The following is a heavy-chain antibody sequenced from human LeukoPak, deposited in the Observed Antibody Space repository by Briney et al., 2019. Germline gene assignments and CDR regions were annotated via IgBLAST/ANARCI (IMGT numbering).Heavy chain of an antibody. D-gene: IGHD5/OR15-5a*01. J-gene: IGHJ5*02. CDR2: IRYSGST. Sequence: PSETLSLTCNVSGGSISSNTYFWGWLRRPPGKGLEWIGSIRYSGSTYYNPSLKSRVTISVDTSKNQFSLNLSSLTAADTAVYYCATSDTVSTYNWFDPWGQGTLVTVS. CDR1: GGSISSNTYF. CDR3: ATSDTVSTYNWFDP. V-gene: IGHV4-39*01.